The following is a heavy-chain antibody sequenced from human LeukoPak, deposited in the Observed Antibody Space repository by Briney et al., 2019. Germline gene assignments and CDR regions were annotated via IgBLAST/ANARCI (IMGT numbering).Heavy chain of an antibody. J-gene: IGHJ5*02. CDR1: GFTFSSYE. D-gene: IGHD6-6*01. CDR3: ARGSYSSSSGWFDP. Sequence: GGSLRLSCAASGFTFSSYEMNWVRQAPGKGLEWVSYISSSGSTIYYADSVKGRFTISRDNAKNSLYLQMNSLRAEDTAVYYCARGSYSSSSGWFDPWGQGTLVTVSS. CDR2: ISSSGSTI. V-gene: IGHV3-48*03.